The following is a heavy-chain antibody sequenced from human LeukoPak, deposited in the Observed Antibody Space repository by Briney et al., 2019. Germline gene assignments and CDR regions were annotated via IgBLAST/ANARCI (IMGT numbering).Heavy chain of an antibody. CDR2: IYSCGST. CDR1: GFTVSSNY. D-gene: IGHD6-13*01. Sequence: GGSLRLSCAASGFTVSSNYMSWVRQAPGKGLEWVSVIYSCGSTYYADSVKGRFTISRDNSKNTLCLQRNSLRAEDTAVYYCARSPIAAAGPDIWGQGTMVTVSS. J-gene: IGHJ3*02. CDR3: ARSPIAAAGPDI. V-gene: IGHV3-53*05.